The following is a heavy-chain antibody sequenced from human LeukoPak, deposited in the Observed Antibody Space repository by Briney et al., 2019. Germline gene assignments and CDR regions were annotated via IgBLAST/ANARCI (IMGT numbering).Heavy chain of an antibody. CDR2: ISKSDGST. J-gene: IGHJ4*02. V-gene: IGHV3-23*01. D-gene: IGHD2-21*01. Sequence: HPGGSLRLSCAASGFTFSSYAMTWVRQAPGKGLAWVSSISKSDGSTYYADSVKGRFTISRDNSKNTVYLHMDSLRVEDTAIYYCVRGALIPDFRGQGTLVTVSS. CDR1: GFTFSSYA. CDR3: VRGALIPDF.